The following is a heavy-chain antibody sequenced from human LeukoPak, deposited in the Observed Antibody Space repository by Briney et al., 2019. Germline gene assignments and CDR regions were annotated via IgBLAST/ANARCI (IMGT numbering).Heavy chain of an antibody. CDR1: GASVNNYY. J-gene: IGHJ5*02. CDR3: VRDHLAVAGMRLAWFDP. D-gene: IGHD6-19*01. Sequence: SETLSLTCTVSGASVNNYYWSWIRQPAGKGLEWIGHIDTSGGTNYNPSLKSRVTISVDTSKNQFSLELSSVTAADTAVYYCVRDHLAVAGMRLAWFDPWGQGTVVTVSS. V-gene: IGHV4-4*07. CDR2: IDTSGGT.